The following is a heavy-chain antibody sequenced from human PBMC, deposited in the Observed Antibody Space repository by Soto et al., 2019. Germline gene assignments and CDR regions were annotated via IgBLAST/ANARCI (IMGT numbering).Heavy chain of an antibody. V-gene: IGHV3-48*03. J-gene: IGHJ3*02. Sequence: GGSLRLSCAASGFTFSSYEMNWVRQAPGKGLEWVSYISSSGSTIYYADSVKGRFTISRDNAKNSMYLQMNSLRAEDTAVYDCERDLGIAARPDAFDIWGQGTMVTVSS. D-gene: IGHD6-6*01. CDR1: GFTFSSYE. CDR2: ISSSGSTI. CDR3: ERDLGIAARPDAFDI.